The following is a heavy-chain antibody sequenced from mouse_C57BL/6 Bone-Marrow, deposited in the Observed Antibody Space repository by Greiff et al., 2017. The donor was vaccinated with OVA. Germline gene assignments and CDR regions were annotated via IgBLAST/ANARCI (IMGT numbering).Heavy chain of an antibody. V-gene: IGHV14-4*01. CDR2: IDPENGDT. CDR3: TTSSVVGRDFDY. CDR1: GFNIKDDY. D-gene: IGHD1-1*01. Sequence: VQLQQSGAELVRPGASVKLSCTASGFNIKDDYMHWVKQRPEQGLEWIGWIDPENGDTEYASKFQGKATITAETSSNTAYLQLSSLTSEDTAVYYCTTSSVVGRDFDYWGQGTTLTVSS. J-gene: IGHJ2*01.